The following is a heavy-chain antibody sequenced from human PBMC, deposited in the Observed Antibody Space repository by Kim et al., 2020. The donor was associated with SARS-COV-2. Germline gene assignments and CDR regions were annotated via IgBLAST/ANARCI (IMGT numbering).Heavy chain of an antibody. D-gene: IGHD2-8*01. J-gene: IGHJ6*02. V-gene: IGHV3-33*01. CDR2: IWYDGSDK. CDR1: GFTFSSSG. CDR3: ARDLGYCTIGVCLPDPSYTRDV. Sequence: GGSLRLSCAASGFTFSSSGMHWVRQAPGKGLEWVAVIWYDGSDKYYTDSVKSRFTISRDNSKNTLYLQMNSLRAEDTAVYYCARDLGYCTIGVCLPDPSYTRDVWGQGTTVTVSS.